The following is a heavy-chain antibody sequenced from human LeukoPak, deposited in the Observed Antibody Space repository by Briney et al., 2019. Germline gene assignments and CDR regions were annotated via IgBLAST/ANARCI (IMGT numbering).Heavy chain of an antibody. CDR1: GFTFSSYA. Sequence: PPGGSLRLSCAASGFTFSSYAMSWVRQAPGKGLEWVSAISGSGGSTYYADSVKGRFTISRDNSKNTLYLQMNSLRAEDTAVYYCARDGWGKWELPQLAWFDPWGQGTLVTVSS. CDR2: ISGSGGST. CDR3: ARDGWGKWELPQLAWFDP. D-gene: IGHD1-26*01. V-gene: IGHV3-23*01. J-gene: IGHJ5*02.